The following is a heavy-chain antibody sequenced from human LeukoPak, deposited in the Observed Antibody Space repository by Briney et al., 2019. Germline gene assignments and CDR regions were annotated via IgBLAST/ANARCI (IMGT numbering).Heavy chain of an antibody. D-gene: IGHD2-15*01. J-gene: IGHJ3*02. V-gene: IGHV3-21*01. CDR3: ARFPIIVVEDAFDI. Sequence: GGSLRLSCAASGFTFSSYSMNWVRQAPGKGLEWVSSISSSSSYIYYADSVKGRFTISRDNAKNSLYLQMNSLRAEDTAVYYCARFPIIVVEDAFDIWGQGTMVTVSS. CDR2: ISSSSSYI. CDR1: GFTFSSYS.